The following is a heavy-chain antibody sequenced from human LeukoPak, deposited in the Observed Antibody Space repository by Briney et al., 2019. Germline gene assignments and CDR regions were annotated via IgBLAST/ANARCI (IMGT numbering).Heavy chain of an antibody. Sequence: GGSLRLSCAASGFTFSMSWMSWIRQSPGKGLEWVANIKGDGSAKYYVDSVKGRFTISRDNAKSSLYLQMNSLRAEDTAVYYCARATYSSGMDVWGPGTTVTVSS. V-gene: IGHV3-7*01. CDR2: IKGDGSAK. J-gene: IGHJ6*02. CDR1: GFTFSMSW. CDR3: ARATYSSGMDV. D-gene: IGHD2-21*01.